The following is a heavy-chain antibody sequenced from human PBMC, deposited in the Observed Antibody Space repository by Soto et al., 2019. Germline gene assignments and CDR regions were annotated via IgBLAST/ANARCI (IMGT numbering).Heavy chain of an antibody. D-gene: IGHD6-6*01. CDR3: ARDSSSQRVYYYYYMDV. V-gene: IGHV3-21*01. CDR2: ISSSSSYI. Sequence: GGSLRLSCAASGFTFSSYSMNWVRQAPGKGLEWVSSISSSSSYIYYADSVKGRFTISRDNAKNSLYLQMNSLRAEDTAVYYCARDSSSQRVYYYYYMDVWGKGTTVTVSS. CDR1: GFTFSSYS. J-gene: IGHJ6*03.